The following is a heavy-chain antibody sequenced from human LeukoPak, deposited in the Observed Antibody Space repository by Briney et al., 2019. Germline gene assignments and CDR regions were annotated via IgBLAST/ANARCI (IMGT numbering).Heavy chain of an antibody. D-gene: IGHD5-12*01. V-gene: IGHV4-4*07. CDR1: GGSITNYY. CDR3: ARGDYLIDY. CDR2: VYSSGST. J-gene: IGHJ4*02. Sequence: SETLSLTCTVSGGSITNYYWSWIRQPAGKGREWIGRVYSSGSTNYNPSLKRQVTMSVDTSKNQSSLNLNSVTAADTAVYYCARGDYLIDYWGQGTLVTVSS.